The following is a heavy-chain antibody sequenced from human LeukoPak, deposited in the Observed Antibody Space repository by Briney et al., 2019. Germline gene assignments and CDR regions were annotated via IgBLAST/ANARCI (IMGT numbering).Heavy chain of an antibody. Sequence: PGGSLRLSCAASGFTVSSNYMSWVRQAPGKGLEWVSVIYSGGSTYYADSVKGRFTISRDNSKNALYLQMNSLRAEDTAVYYCARDGGRGYDFPYYYYGMDVWGQGTTVTVSS. CDR3: ARDGGRGYDFPYYYYGMDV. CDR1: GFTVSSNY. CDR2: IYSGGST. J-gene: IGHJ6*02. V-gene: IGHV3-66*01. D-gene: IGHD5-12*01.